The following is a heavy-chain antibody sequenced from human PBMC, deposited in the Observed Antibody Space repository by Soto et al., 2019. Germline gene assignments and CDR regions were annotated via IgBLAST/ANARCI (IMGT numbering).Heavy chain of an antibody. CDR2: IHTSGTT. V-gene: IGHV4-4*07. D-gene: IGHD6-6*01. CDR3: ARDASRAPPEYYGIDV. CDR1: AGSISSYY. J-gene: IGHJ6*02. Sequence: KTSETLSLTCTVSAGSISSYYWTWIRQPAGKGLEWIGHIHTSGTTNYNPSLKSRVTMSMVKSKKQFSLNLISVTAADTAVYYCARDASRAPPEYYGIDVWGQGTTVTVSS.